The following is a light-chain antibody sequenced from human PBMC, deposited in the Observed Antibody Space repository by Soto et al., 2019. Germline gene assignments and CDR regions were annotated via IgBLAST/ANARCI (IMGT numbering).Light chain of an antibody. J-gene: IGLJ1*01. V-gene: IGLV2-23*02. CDR1: SSDVGSYNL. Sequence: QPASVSGSPGQSITISCTGTSSDVGSYNLVSWYQQHPGKAPKLMIYEVSKRPSGVSNRFSGSKSGNTASLTISGLQAEDEADYYCCSYAGSSIFYVFGTGTKVTVL. CDR2: EVS. CDR3: CSYAGSSIFYV.